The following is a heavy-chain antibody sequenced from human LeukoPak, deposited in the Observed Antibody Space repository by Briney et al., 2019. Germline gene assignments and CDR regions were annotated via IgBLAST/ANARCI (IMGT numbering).Heavy chain of an antibody. CDR3: ARGFIAAVPVDY. D-gene: IGHD6-13*01. V-gene: IGHV3-21*05. Sequence: GGSLRLSCAASGFTFSGYSMNWVRHAPGKGLEWVSYISSSSSYTNYADSVKGRFTISRDNAKNSLYLQMNSLRAEDTAVYYCARGFIAAVPVDYWGRGTLVTVSS. CDR1: GFTFSGYS. CDR2: ISSSSSYT. J-gene: IGHJ4*02.